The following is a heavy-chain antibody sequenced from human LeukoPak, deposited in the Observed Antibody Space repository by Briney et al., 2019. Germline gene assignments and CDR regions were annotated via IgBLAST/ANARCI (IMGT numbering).Heavy chain of an antibody. D-gene: IGHD3-10*01. Sequence: GRSLRLSCTASGFTFGDYAMSWVRQAPGKGLEWVGFIRSKAYGGTTEYAASVKGRFTISRDDSKSIAYLQMNSLKTEDTAVYYCTRIPFGSGSYLPFWGQGTLVTVSS. V-gene: IGHV3-49*04. CDR1: GFTFGDYA. CDR2: IRSKAYGGTT. J-gene: IGHJ4*02. CDR3: TRIPFGSGSYLPF.